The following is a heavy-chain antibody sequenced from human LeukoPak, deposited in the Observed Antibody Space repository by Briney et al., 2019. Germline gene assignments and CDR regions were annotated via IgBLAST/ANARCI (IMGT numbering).Heavy chain of an antibody. CDR2: TYYRSKWYT. CDR1: GDSVSSNSAA. D-gene: IGHD1-26*01. V-gene: IGHV6-1*01. CDR3: ARESSVGAHPFDY. Sequence: SQTLSLTCAISGDSVSSNSAAWNWIRQSPSRGLEWLGRTYYRSKWYTEYAVSVKSRITINPDTSKNQFSLKLSSVTAADTAVYYCARESSVGAHPFDYWGQGTLVTVSS. J-gene: IGHJ4*02.